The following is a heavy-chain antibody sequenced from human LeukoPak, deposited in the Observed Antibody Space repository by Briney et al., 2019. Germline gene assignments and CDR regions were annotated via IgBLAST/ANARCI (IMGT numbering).Heavy chain of an antibody. CDR3: ICDLDRSSGL. D-gene: IGHD3-3*01. CDR1: GVNFRNYW. CDR2: IKFDGIEK. Sequence: GGSLRLSCAASGVNFRNYWLSWVRQAPGKGLEWVANIKFDGIEKYYVDSVKGRFTVSRDNAKSSLYLQMNSLRPEDTAVYYCICDLDRSSGLWGRGTMVTVSS. J-gene: IGHJ3*01. V-gene: IGHV3-7*01.